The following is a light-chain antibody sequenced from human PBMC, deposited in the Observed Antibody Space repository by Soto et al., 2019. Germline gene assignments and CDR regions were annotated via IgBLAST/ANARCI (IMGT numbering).Light chain of an antibody. V-gene: IGKV3-11*01. CDR1: QSVSSY. Sequence: EIVLTQSPATLSLSPGERATLSCRASQSVSSYLAWYQQKPGQAPRLLIYDASNRATGSPARFSGSGSGTYFTLTISSLELEDFAVYYCQQRSNWPRFTFGTGTKVDSK. CDR2: DAS. J-gene: IGKJ3*01. CDR3: QQRSNWPRFT.